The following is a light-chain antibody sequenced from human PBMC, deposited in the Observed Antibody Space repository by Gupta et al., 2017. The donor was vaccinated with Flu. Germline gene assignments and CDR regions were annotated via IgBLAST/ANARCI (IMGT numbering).Light chain of an antibody. Sequence: SVTISSTGTFSDVGAYNYVSWYRQHPDKPPHLVISDVTRRPAGVPGRFSGSKAANTASLTISGLQPVEEADYYCCSYATTDTWVFGGGTKLTVL. V-gene: IGLV2-11*03. CDR1: FSDVGAYNY. CDR3: CSYATTDTWV. CDR2: DVT. J-gene: IGLJ3*02.